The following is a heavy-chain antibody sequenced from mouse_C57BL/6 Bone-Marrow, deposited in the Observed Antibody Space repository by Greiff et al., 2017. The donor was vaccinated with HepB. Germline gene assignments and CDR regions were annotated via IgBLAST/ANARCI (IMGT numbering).Heavy chain of an antibody. CDR1: GFNIKDYY. D-gene: IGHD2-2*01. V-gene: IGHV14-1*01. CDR3: TTDRLWLRRAY. J-gene: IGHJ3*01. Sequence: VQLQQSGAELVRPGASVKLSCTASGFNIKDYYMHWVKQRPEQGLEWIGRIDPEDGDTEYAPKFQGKATMTADTSSNTAYLQRSSLTSEDTAVYYCTTDRLWLRRAYWGQGTLVTVSA. CDR2: IDPEDGDT.